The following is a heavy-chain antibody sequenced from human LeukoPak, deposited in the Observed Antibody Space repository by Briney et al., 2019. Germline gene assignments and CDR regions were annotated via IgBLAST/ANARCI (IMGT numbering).Heavy chain of an antibody. D-gene: IGHD3-22*01. CDR2: INPSGGST. J-gene: IGHJ4*02. Sequence: ASVKVSCKTSGYIFTDYYMHWVRQAPGQGLEWMGIINPSGGSTSYAQKFQGRVTMTRDMSTSTVYMELSSLGSEDTAVYYCASLYYDSSGYRPGDYWGQGTLVTVSS. CDR1: GYIFTDYY. V-gene: IGHV1-46*01. CDR3: ASLYYDSSGYRPGDY.